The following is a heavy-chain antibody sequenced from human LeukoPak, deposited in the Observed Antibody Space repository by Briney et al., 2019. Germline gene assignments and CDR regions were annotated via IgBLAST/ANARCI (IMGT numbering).Heavy chain of an antibody. CDR1: GFIYSINE. D-gene: IGHD6-19*01. V-gene: IGHV3-48*03. CDR3: ARGAVAAPFDS. Sequence: PAGSLRLSCAASGFIYSINEMNWVRQAPGRGREWISYISSNSPATYDADSVRGRFTISRDNAKNTLFLHMSSLRVEDAAIYYCARGAVAAPFDSWGQGTLVTVSS. J-gene: IGHJ4*02. CDR2: ISSNSPAT.